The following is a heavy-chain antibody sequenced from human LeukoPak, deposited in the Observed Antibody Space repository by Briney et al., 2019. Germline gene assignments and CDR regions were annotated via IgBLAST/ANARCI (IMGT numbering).Heavy chain of an antibody. CDR1: GYTFTSYG. V-gene: IGHV1-18*01. CDR3: ARGFMRTYYYDSCGYYEFDY. CDR2: ISAYNGNT. J-gene: IGHJ4*02. D-gene: IGHD3-22*01. Sequence: ASVKVSCKASGYTFTSYGISWVRQAPGQGLEWMGWISAYNGNTNYAQKLQGRVTMTADTSTSRAYMELRSLRSDDTAVYYCARGFMRTYYYDSCGYYEFDYWGQGTLVTVSS.